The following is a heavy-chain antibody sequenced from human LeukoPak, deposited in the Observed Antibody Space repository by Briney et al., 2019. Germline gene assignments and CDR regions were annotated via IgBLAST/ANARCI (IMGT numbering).Heavy chain of an antibody. V-gene: IGHV1-2*02. CDR1: GYTFTGYY. CDR3: ARGTYNWFDP. J-gene: IGHJ5*02. D-gene: IGHD1-1*01. Sequence: GASVKVSCKASGYTFTGYYMHWVRKAPGQGLGWMGWINPNSGGTNYAQKFQGTVTMTRDTSISTAYMELSRLRSDDTAVSYCARGTYNWFDPWGQGNLVTVSP. CDR2: INPNSGGT.